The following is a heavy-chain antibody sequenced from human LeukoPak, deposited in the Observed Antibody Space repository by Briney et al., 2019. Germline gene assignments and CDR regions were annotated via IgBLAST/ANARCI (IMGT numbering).Heavy chain of an antibody. CDR3: AKRGPIYSASPGNYFDY. J-gene: IGHJ4*02. Sequence: PGGSLRLSCTASGFTFSTCGMTWVRQAPGKGLGWVSSISGNDDGTYYADSVKGRFTISRDNSKNTLYLQMNSLRAEDTAIYYCAKRGPIYSASPGNYFDYWGQGTLVTVSS. D-gene: IGHD3-10*01. CDR1: GFTFSTCG. V-gene: IGHV3-23*01. CDR2: ISGNDDGT.